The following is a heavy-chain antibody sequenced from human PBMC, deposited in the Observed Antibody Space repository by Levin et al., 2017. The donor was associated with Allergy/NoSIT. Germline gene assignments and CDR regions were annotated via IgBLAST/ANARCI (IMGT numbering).Heavy chain of an antibody. Sequence: LSLTCAASGFTFDEYSLHWVRQAPGKGLEWVSGISWNSGREAYADSVKGRFTISRDNAKNSLYLQMNSLRAEDTALYYCAKGRGTMILVGFDYWGQGTLVTVSS. J-gene: IGHJ4*02. V-gene: IGHV3-9*01. CDR2: ISWNSGRE. CDR3: AKGRGTMILVGFDY. CDR1: GFTFDEYS. D-gene: IGHD3-22*01.